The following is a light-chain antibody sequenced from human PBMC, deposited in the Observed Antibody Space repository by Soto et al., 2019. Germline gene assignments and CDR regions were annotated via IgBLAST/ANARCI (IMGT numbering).Light chain of an antibody. CDR3: SSYTSSSTLV. J-gene: IGLJ1*01. CDR2: DVS. Sequence: SALTQPASVSGPPGQSITISCTRTSSDVGGYNYASWYQQHPGKAPKLMIYDVSNRPSGVSNRFSGSKSGNTASLTISGLQAEDEADYYCSSYTSSSTLVFGTGTKAPS. CDR1: SSDVGGYNY. V-gene: IGLV2-14*01.